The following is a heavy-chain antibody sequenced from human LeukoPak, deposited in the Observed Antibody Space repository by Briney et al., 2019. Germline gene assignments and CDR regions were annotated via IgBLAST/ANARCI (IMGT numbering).Heavy chain of an antibody. Sequence: ASVKVSCKASGYTFTAYYIHWVRQAPGQGLEYMGWISPNSGGTNYAQKFQGRVTMTRDTSISTAYMELSRLTSDDTALYYCANLLGSGSPLGYWGQGTLVTVSS. CDR3: ANLLGSGSPLGY. D-gene: IGHD3-10*01. J-gene: IGHJ4*02. CDR2: ISPNSGGT. CDR1: GYTFTAYY. V-gene: IGHV1-2*02.